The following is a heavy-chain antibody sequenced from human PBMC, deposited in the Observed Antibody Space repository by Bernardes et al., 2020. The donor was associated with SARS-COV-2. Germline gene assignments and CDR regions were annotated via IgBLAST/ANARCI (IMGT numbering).Heavy chain of an antibody. CDR1: GYTLTELS. CDR3: ATGPGYCSGGSCGYWFDP. D-gene: IGHD2-15*01. J-gene: IGHJ5*02. CDR2: FDPEDGET. V-gene: IGHV1-24*01. Sequence: ASVKVSCKVSGYTLTELSMHWVRQAPGKGLEWMGGFDPEDGETIYAQKFQGRVTMTEDTSTDTAYMELSSLRSEDTAMYYCATGPGYCSGGSCGYWFDPWGQGTLVTVSS.